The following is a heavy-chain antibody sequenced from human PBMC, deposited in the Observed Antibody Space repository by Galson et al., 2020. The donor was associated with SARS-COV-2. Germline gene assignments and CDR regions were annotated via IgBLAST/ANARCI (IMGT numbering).Heavy chain of an antibody. V-gene: IGHV4-61*01. J-gene: IGHJ5*02. CDR1: GGSVSSGSYY. D-gene: IGHD6-6*01. CDR2: IYYSGST. CDR3: ARDRGSGSSSEGWFDP. Sequence: SETLSLTCTVSGGSVSSGSYYWSWIRQPPGKGLEWIGYIYYSGSTNYNPSLKSRVTISVDTSKNQFSLKLSSVTAADTAVYYCARDRGSGSSSEGWFDPWGQGTLVTVSS.